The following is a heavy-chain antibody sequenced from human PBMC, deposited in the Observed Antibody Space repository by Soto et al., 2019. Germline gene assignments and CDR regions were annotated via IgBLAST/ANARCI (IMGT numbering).Heavy chain of an antibody. CDR1: GFTLSMSA. CDR2: ISDSGDRT. V-gene: IGHV3-23*01. CDR3: AKDRGIIVKAGDAFDV. J-gene: IGHJ3*01. Sequence: GGSLRLSCASSGFTLSMSAVNWVRQAPGKGLEWVSYISDSGDRTYYADSVKGRFTISRDRSKNTVSLQMDSLRAEDTAVYYCAKDRGIIVKAGDAFDVWGQGTKVTVSS. D-gene: IGHD3-16*02.